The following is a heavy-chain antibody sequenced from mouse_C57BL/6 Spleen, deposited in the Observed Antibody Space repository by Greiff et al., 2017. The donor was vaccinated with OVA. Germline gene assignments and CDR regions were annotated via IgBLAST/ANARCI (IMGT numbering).Heavy chain of an antibody. CDR2: INPNNGGT. V-gene: IGHV1-26*01. D-gene: IGHD1-1*01. J-gene: IGHJ3*01. CDR1: GYTFTDYY. CDR3: ARGEIYYGSSAWFAY. Sequence: EVKLQQSGPELVKPGASVKISCKASGYTFTDYYMNWVKQSHGKSLEWIGDINPNNGGTSYNQKFKGKATLTVDKSSSTAYMELRSLTSEDSAVYYCARGEIYYGSSAWFAYWGQGTLVTVSA.